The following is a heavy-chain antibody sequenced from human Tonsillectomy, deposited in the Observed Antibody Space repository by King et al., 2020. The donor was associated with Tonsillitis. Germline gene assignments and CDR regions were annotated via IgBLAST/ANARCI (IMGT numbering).Heavy chain of an antibody. V-gene: IGHV4-59*01. D-gene: IGHD1-7*01. J-gene: IGHJ4*02. CDR3: ARGTQVSLNYSDF. CDR2: SYYSEGT. CDR1: GDSISSYY. Sequence: QLQESGPGLVKPSETLSLTCTVSGDSISSYYWSWIRQPPGKGMEWVGYSYYSEGTKSNPSLKSRVTISIATSKNQFSLKLRSVTAADTAVYYCARGTQVSLNYSDFWGQGTLVTVSS.